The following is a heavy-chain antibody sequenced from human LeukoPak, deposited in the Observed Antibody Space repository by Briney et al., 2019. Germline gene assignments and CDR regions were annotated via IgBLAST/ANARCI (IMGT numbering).Heavy chain of an antibody. D-gene: IGHD3-22*01. CDR1: GFTFSSYA. V-gene: IGHV3-23*01. J-gene: IGHJ4*02. CDR3: AKDDSSGYYYFDY. Sequence: GGSLRLSCAASGFTFSSYAMSWVRQAPGKGLEWVSGISGSGGSAYYADSVKGRFTISRDNSKNTLHLQMNSLRAEDTAVYYCAKDDSSGYYYFDYWGQGTLVTVSS. CDR2: ISGSGGSA.